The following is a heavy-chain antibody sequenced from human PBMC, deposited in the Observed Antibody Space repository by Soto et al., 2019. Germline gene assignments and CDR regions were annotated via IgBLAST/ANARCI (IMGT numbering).Heavy chain of an antibody. Sequence: ASGKVSCKASGYTFSNYGISWVRQAPGQGLEWMGWISAYNGNTKYAQKLQGRVTMTTDTSTSTAYMELRSLRSDDTAVYYCGRDSPPVDYWGQGTLVTVSS. CDR1: GYTFSNYG. CDR3: GRDSPPVDY. J-gene: IGHJ4*02. CDR2: ISAYNGNT. V-gene: IGHV1-18*01.